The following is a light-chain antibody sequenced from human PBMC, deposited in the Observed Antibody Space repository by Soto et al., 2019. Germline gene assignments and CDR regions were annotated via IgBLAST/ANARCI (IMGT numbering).Light chain of an antibody. V-gene: IGKV1-5*01. CDR2: DAY. CDR3: QQYNTYST. CDR1: QSIRSW. Sequence: DIQMTQSPSILSASVGDRVTITCRASQSIRSWLAWYQQKPGKAPKLLIYDAYSLESGVPSRFSGRRSGTEFTLTIAGLQPEDFATYYCQQYNTYSTLGQGTRLEIK. J-gene: IGKJ5*01.